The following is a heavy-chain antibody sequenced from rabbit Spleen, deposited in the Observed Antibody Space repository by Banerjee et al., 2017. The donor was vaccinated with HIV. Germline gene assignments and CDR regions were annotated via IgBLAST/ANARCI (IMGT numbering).Heavy chain of an antibody. Sequence: QEQLMESGGGLVQPGGSLKLSCKASGFDFSRHGVSWVRQAPGKGLEWIGYIDPLFGTTYYANWVNGRFTISSHNAENTLYLQLNSLTAADTATYFCVRGASSSGYYSLWVPGTLVTVS. CDR1: GFDFSRHG. CDR3: VRGASSSGYYSL. V-gene: IGHV1S47*01. D-gene: IGHD1-1*01. J-gene: IGHJ4*01. CDR2: IDPLFGTT.